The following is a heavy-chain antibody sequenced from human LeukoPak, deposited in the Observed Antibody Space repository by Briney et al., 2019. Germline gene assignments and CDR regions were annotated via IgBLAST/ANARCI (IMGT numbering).Heavy chain of an antibody. D-gene: IGHD3-22*01. Sequence: PSETLSLTCTVSGGSISSYYWSWIRQPAGKGLEWIGRIHTSGSTNYNPSLKSRVTISVDTSKNQFSLKLSSVTAADTAVYYCARQDDSSGSFDYWGQGTLVTVSS. CDR3: ARQDDSSGSFDY. CDR1: GGSISSYY. J-gene: IGHJ4*02. V-gene: IGHV4-4*07. CDR2: IHTSGST.